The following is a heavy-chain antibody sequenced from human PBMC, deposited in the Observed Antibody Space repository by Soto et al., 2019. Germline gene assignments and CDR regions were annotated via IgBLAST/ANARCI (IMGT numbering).Heavy chain of an antibody. J-gene: IGHJ4*02. CDR2: ISYDGSNK. CDR3: AEGNHDDYTSLDY. CDR1: GFTFSSYA. V-gene: IGHV3-30-3*01. Sequence: GGSLRLSCAASGFTFSSYAMHWVRQAPGKGLEWVAVISYDGSNKYYADSVKGRFTISRDNSKNTLYLQMNSLRAEDTAVYYCAEGNHDDYTSLDYWGQGTLVTVSS. D-gene: IGHD4-17*01.